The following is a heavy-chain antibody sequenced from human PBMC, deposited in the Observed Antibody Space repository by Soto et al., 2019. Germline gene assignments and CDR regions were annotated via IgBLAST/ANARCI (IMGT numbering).Heavy chain of an antibody. J-gene: IGHJ4*02. D-gene: IGHD4-17*01. V-gene: IGHV1-69*01. CDR3: ATRGPVTETIDQ. CDR1: GGTFSSFP. Sequence: QVQLVQSGADAKKPGSSVKVSCKASGGTFSSFPIRWVRQAPGQGLEWMGGITPIFGTVDYAQKFQGRMTISAAESTSTVYMELSSLRSEDTAMYYCATRGPVTETIDQWGQGTLVIVSS. CDR2: ITPIFGTV.